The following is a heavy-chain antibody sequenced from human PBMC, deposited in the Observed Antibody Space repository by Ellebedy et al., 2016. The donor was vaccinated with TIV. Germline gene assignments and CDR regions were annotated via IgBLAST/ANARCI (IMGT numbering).Heavy chain of an antibody. CDR2: IYYNGNT. Sequence: SETLSLTXTVSGGSISNYYWSWFRQPPGKRLEWIAYIYYNGNTNYNPSLKNRVTISVATSENQFSLRLTSVTAADTAVYYCARHFNSGTYPLDYWGPGTLVTVSS. J-gene: IGHJ4*02. CDR3: ARHFNSGTYPLDY. CDR1: GGSISNYY. D-gene: IGHD3-10*01. V-gene: IGHV4-59*08.